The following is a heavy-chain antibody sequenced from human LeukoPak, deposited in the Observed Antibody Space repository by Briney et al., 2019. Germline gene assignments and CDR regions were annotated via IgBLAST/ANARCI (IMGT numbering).Heavy chain of an antibody. CDR1: GYTLTELS. V-gene: IGHV1-24*01. Sequence: GASVKVSCKVSGYTLTELSMHWVRQAPGKGLEWMGGFDPEDGETIYAQKFQGRVTMTEDTSTDTAYMELSGLRSEDTAVYYCATAQLLAPRDAFDIWGQGTMVTVSS. J-gene: IGHJ3*02. D-gene: IGHD1-26*01. CDR3: ATAQLLAPRDAFDI. CDR2: FDPEDGET.